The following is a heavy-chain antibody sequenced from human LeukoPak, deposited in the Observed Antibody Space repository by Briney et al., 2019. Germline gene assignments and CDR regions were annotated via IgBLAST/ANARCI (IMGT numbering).Heavy chain of an antibody. V-gene: IGHV4-59*12. CDR2: ISYTGST. Sequence: SETLSLTCTVSGGSISRYYWSWIRQPPGKGLEWIGYISYTGSTTYNSSLKSRVTISVDTSKNQFSLKLSSVTAADTAVYYCAGGYCSGGSCYSYYYYNYMDVWGKGTTVTVSS. J-gene: IGHJ6*03. CDR3: AGGYCSGGSCYSYYYYNYMDV. CDR1: GGSISRYY. D-gene: IGHD2-15*01.